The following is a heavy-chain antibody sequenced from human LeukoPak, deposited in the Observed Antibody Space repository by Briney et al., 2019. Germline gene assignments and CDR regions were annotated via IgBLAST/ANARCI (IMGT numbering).Heavy chain of an antibody. Sequence: GGSLRLSCAASGFTFSSYAMHWVRQAPGKGLEYVSAISSNGDNTYYANSVKGRFTISRDNSKNTLYLQMGSLRAEDMAVYYCARDAGIVVLPALPDYWSQGTLVTVSS. CDR1: GFTFSSYA. CDR2: ISSNGDNT. J-gene: IGHJ4*02. V-gene: IGHV3-64*01. D-gene: IGHD2-2*01. CDR3: ARDAGIVVLPALPDY.